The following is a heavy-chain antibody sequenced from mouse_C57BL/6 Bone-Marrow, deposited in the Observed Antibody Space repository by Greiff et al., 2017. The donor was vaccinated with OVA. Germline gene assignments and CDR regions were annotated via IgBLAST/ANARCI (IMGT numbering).Heavy chain of an antibody. CDR2: ILPGSGST. J-gene: IGHJ3*01. V-gene: IGHV1-9*01. CDR1: GYTFTGYW. CDR3: AIPDSSGYWFAY. Sequence: QVQLQQSGAELMKPGASVKLSCKATGYTFTGYWIEWVKQRPGHGLEWIGEILPGSGSTTYNEKFKGKATFTADTSSNTAYMQLSSLTTEDSAIYYCAIPDSSGYWFAYWGQGTLVTVSA. D-gene: IGHD3-2*02.